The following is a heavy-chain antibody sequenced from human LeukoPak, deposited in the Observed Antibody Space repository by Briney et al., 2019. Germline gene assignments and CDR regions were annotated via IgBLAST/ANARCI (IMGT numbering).Heavy chain of an antibody. CDR3: VRGQPESHSD. Sequence: GASVKVSCKASGYTFTGYYMHWVRQAPGQGLEWMGWMNPNSGNTGYAQKFQGRVTMTRNTTISTAYMELSSLRSEDTAVYYCVRGQPESHSDWGQGTMVTVSS. D-gene: IGHD1-14*01. CDR2: MNPNSGNT. V-gene: IGHV1-8*02. CDR1: GYTFTGYY. J-gene: IGHJ3*01.